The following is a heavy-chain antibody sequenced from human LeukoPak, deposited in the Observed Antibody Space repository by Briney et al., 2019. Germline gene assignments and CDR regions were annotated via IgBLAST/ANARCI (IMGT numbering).Heavy chain of an antibody. V-gene: IGHV1-2*02. Sequence: GSVKVSCMASGYTFTAYYMHWVRQAPGQGLEWVVCIYHDEAVTTYAQKVQGRVTITRYTSISTAYMQLSRLTCDDAAVYDGERYARGFSVDPWGRGTRVTVSS. J-gene: IGHJ5*02. CDR3: ERYARGFSVDP. CDR1: GYTFTAYY. D-gene: IGHD2-15*01. CDR2: IYHDEAVT.